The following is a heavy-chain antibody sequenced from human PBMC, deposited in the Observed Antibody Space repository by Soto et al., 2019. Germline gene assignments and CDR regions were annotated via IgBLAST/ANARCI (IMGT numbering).Heavy chain of an antibody. CDR3: ARVMTTVTTFYY. D-gene: IGHD4-17*01. J-gene: IGHJ4*02. V-gene: IGHV4-30-2*01. CDR2: IYHSGST. Sequence: QLQLQESGSGLVKPSQTLSLTCAVSGGSISSGGYSCTWIRQPPGKGLEWIGYIYHSGSTYYNPSIKCRVTTSGDRSKNQFSLKLSSVSAADTAVYDCARVMTTVTTFYYWCQGTLVTFSS. CDR1: GGSISSGGYS.